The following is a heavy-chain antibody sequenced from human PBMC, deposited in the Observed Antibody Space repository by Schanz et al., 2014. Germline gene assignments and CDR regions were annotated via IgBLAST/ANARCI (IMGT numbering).Heavy chain of an antibody. J-gene: IGHJ3*02. Sequence: EVQLVESGGGLVKPGGSLRLSCEASEFTFSSYKMNWVRQVPGKGLEWVSCTNGDGTNAKYADSVKGRFTISRDNAKKTLSLQMISLRAEDTAIYFCTRSYYDFSWGSYRFRAFDIWGQGTTVIVSS. V-gene: IGHV3-74*02. CDR2: TNGDGTNA. D-gene: IGHD3-16*02. CDR3: TRSYYDFSWGSYRFRAFDI. CDR1: EFTFSSYK.